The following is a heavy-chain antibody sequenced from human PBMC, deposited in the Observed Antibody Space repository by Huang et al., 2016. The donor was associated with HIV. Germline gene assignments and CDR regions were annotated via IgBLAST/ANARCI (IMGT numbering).Heavy chain of an antibody. CDR1: GFSFSSSA. J-gene: IGHJ4*02. D-gene: IGHD3-22*01. CDR2: LSNSASSR. V-gene: IGHV3-23*01. Sequence: EVHLLESGGGLVQPGGSLRLSCAASGFSFSSSAMSWVRQGPGSGLDWVSTLSNSASSRHYSDSVRGRFTISRDNSKDTLYLQMNSLRAEDTALYYCAKDLVTYDSSGSVWGQGTLVTVSS. CDR3: AKDLVTYDSSGSV.